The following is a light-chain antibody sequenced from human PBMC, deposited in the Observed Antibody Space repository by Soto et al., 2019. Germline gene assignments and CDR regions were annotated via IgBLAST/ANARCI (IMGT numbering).Light chain of an antibody. CDR2: GAT. Sequence: DIQMTQSPSSLSASVGDRVTITCRASQGISNYLAWYQQKPGKAPQLLIYGATTLQSGVPSRFSGSGSGTDFTLTITSLEPEDFAVYFCHQRYNWPRVTFGQGTRLEIK. CDR3: HQRYNWPRVT. J-gene: IGKJ5*01. V-gene: IGKV1-27*01. CDR1: QGISNY.